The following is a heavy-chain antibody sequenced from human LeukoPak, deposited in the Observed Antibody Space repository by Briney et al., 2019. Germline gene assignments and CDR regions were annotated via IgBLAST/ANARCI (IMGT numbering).Heavy chain of an antibody. CDR1: GFTFSSYW. CDR2: IKQDGSEK. CDR3: AIIPELMVYHMDV. V-gene: IGHV3-7*01. Sequence: PGGSLRLSCAASGFTFSSYWMSWVRQAPGKGLEWVAKIKQDGSEKYYVDSVKGRFTISRDNAKNSLYLQMNSLRAEDTAVYYCAIIPELMVYHMDVWGKGTTVTVSS. D-gene: IGHD2-8*01. J-gene: IGHJ6*03.